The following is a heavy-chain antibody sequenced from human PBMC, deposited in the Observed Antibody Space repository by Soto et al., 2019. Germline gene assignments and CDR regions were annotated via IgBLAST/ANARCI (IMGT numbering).Heavy chain of an antibody. J-gene: IGHJ3*02. V-gene: IGHV3-30*18. Sequence: PXVCLRLSCAACGFTFSSYGMHWVRQAPGKGLEWVAVISYDGSNKYYADSVKGRFTISRDNSKNTLYLQMNSLRAEDTAVYYCAKRRRFGELLDAFDIWGQGTMVTVSS. CDR1: GFTFSSYG. CDR3: AKRRRFGELLDAFDI. CDR2: ISYDGSNK. D-gene: IGHD3-10*01.